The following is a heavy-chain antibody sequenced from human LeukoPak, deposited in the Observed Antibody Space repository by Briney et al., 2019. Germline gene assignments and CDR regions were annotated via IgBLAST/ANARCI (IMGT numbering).Heavy chain of an antibody. V-gene: IGHV4-30-4*01. CDR3: ARGPDSSGYYYFDY. CDR2: IYHSGST. CDR1: GGSISSGDYY. D-gene: IGHD3-22*01. Sequence: SETLSLTCTVSGGSISSGDYYWSWIRQPPGKGLEWIGYIYHSGSTHFNPSLKSRVTISVDTSKNQFSLKLSSVTVADTAVYFCARGPDSSGYYYFDYWGQGTLVTVSS. J-gene: IGHJ4*02.